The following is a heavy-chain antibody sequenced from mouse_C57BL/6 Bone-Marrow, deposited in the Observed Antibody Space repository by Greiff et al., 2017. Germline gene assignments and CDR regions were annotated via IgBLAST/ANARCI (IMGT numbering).Heavy chain of an antibody. Sequence: EVQLQQSGPVLVKPGPSVKISCKASGFTFTDYYMHWVKQSHGKRLEWIGLVYPYNGCTSYNQKFKGKATLTVYTSSSTAYMELNGLTSEDSAVYYCAREDRWLPFWYFDVWGTGTTVTVSS. CDR1: GFTFTDYY. D-gene: IGHD2-2*01. J-gene: IGHJ1*03. CDR2: VYPYNGCT. V-gene: IGHV1-36*01. CDR3: AREDRWLPFWYFDV.